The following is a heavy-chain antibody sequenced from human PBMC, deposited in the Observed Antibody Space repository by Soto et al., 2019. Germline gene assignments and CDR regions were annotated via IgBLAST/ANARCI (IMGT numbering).Heavy chain of an antibody. CDR3: ARSTTSEKRATSPPNWFDP. Sequence: AXASLSLTCAVSGYSISSGYYWCWIRQPPGKGLQWIGSIYESGRTYFNPSLKSRVTVSLDTSKNQVSLRLSSVTAADTAVYYCARSTTSEKRATSPPNWFDPWGQGTLVTVSS. V-gene: IGHV4-38-2*01. CDR1: GYSISSGYY. CDR2: IYESGRT. D-gene: IGHD1-1*01. J-gene: IGHJ5*02.